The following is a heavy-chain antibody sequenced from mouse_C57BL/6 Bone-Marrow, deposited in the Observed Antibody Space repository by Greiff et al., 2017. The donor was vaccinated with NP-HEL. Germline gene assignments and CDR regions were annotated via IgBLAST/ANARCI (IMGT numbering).Heavy chain of an antibody. V-gene: IGHV5-6*01. CDR1: GFTFSSYG. D-gene: IGHD3-1*01. CDR3: ARLAWFAY. J-gene: IGHJ3*01. CDR2: ISSGGSYT. Sequence: EVQLVESGGDLVKPGGSLKLSCAASGFTFSSYGMSWVRQTPDKRLEWVATISSGGSYTYYPDSVKGRFTISRDNAKNTLYLQMSSLKSEDTAMYYWARLAWFAYWGQGTLVTVSA.